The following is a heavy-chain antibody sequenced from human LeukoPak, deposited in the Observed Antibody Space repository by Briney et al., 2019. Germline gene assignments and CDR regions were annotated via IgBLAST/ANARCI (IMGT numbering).Heavy chain of an antibody. D-gene: IGHD2-15*01. CDR2: IYYTGSS. Sequence: PSETLSLTCTVSGDSMKSYYWTWIRQPRGKGLEWIGYIYYTGSSNYNPSLKSRVTISVDTSKNQFSLKLSSVTAADTAVYYCAKEREYCSSGSCHYDLDVWGQGTTVTVSS. CDR3: AKEREYCSSGSCHYDLDV. CDR1: GDSMKSYY. J-gene: IGHJ6*02. V-gene: IGHV4-59*01.